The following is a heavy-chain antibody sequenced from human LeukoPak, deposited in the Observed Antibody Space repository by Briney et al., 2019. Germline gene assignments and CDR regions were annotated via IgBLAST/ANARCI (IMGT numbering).Heavy chain of an antibody. D-gene: IGHD2-2*01. CDR3: ARDKYQLLPFDY. V-gene: IGHV4-38-2*02. CDR1: GYSIGSGYY. J-gene: IGHJ4*02. CDR2: IYHSGST. Sequence: SETLSLTCTVSGYSIGSGYYWGWIRQPPGKGLEWIGSIYHSGSTYYNPSLKSRVTISVDTSKNQFSLKLSSVTAADTAVYYCARDKYQLLPFDYWGQGTLVTVSS.